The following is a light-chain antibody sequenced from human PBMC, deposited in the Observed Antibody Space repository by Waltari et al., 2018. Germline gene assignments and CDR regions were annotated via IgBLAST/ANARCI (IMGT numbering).Light chain of an antibody. CDR2: GAS. CDR1: QNIDAS. Sequence: EIVMTQSPETLSVSPGQRVTLSSRASQNIDASLTWHQQRPGQAPRVLISGASYRVTGIPYRFSGGGSGTEFTLTISSLQSEDVAIYYCQQCHTWPLTFGGGTKVEIK. J-gene: IGKJ4*01. CDR3: QQCHTWPLT. V-gene: IGKV3-15*01.